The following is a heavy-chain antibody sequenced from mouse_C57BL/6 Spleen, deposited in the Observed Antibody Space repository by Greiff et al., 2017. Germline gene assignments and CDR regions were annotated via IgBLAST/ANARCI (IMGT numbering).Heavy chain of an antibody. J-gene: IGHJ4*01. Sequence: EVQLQQSGTVLARPGASVKMSCKTSGYTFTSYWMHWVKQRPGQGLEWIGAIYPGNSDTSYNQKFKGKAKLTAVTSSSTAYMELSSLTDEDSAVCYCTRSYGSGYAMDYWGQGTSVTVSS. CDR3: TRSYGSGYAMDY. CDR1: GYTFTSYW. D-gene: IGHD1-1*01. V-gene: IGHV1-5*01. CDR2: IYPGNSDT.